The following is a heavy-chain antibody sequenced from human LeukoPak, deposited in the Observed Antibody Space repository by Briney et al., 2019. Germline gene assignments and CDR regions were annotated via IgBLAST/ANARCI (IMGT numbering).Heavy chain of an antibody. CDR1: GFPFSSYS. D-gene: IGHD3-3*01. J-gene: IGHJ4*02. V-gene: IGHV3-21*01. CDR3: ARGLSHYDFWSGYQIPFDF. Sequence: PGGSLRLSCAASGFPFSSYSMNWVRQAPGKGLEWVSSISSSSSYIYYADSVKGRFTISRDNAKNPLYLQMNSLRAEDTAVYYCARGLSHYDFWSGYQIPFDFWGQGTLVTVSS. CDR2: ISSSSSYI.